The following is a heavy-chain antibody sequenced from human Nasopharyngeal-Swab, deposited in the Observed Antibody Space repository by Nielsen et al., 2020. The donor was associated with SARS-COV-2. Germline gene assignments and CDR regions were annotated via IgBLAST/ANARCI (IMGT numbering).Heavy chain of an antibody. J-gene: IGHJ4*02. CDR3: ARHGVAEDY. D-gene: IGHD3-3*01. CDR2: IGAYNGNT. CDR1: GYIFTSYG. V-gene: IGHV1-18*01. Sequence: ASVKVSCKASGYIFTSYGISWVRQARGQGLAWMGCIGAYNGNTNSAQKFQDRVTMTTDTSTSTVYMELRSLRSDDTAVYYCARHGVAEDYWGQGTLVTGSS.